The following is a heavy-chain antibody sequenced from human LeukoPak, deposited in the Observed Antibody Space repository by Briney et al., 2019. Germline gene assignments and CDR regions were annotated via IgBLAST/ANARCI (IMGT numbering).Heavy chain of an antibody. CDR3: ARQGDYAGNWFDP. Sequence: SETLSLTCTVSGGSISTYYWSWIRQPPGKGLEWIGYIHNSGSTNYNPSLKSRVTISVDTSDNQFSLKLSSVTAADTAVYYCARQGDYAGNWFDPWGQGTLVTVSP. V-gene: IGHV4-59*08. CDR1: GGSISTYY. J-gene: IGHJ5*02. CDR2: IHNSGST. D-gene: IGHD4-23*01.